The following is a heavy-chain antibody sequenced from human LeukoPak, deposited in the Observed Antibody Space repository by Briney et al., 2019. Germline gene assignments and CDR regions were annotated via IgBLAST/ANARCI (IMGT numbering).Heavy chain of an antibody. CDR1: GYTFTGYY. D-gene: IGHD3-10*01. CDR3: ARENYYYGSGSYDAIHYFDY. CDR2: INPNSGGT. J-gene: IGHJ4*02. Sequence: ASVKVSCKASGYTFTGYYMHWVRQAPGQGLEWMGWINPNSGGTNYAQKFQGRVTMTRDTSISTAYMELSRLRSDDTAVYYCARENYYYGSGSYDAIHYFDYWGQGTLVTVSS. V-gene: IGHV1-2*02.